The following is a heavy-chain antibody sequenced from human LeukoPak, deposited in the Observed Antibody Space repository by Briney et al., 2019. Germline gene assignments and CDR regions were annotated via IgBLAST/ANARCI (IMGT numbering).Heavy chain of an antibody. Sequence: SETLSLTCTVSGGSINNTLFYWGWIRQPPGKGLEWIGEINHSGSTNYNPSLKSRVTISVDTSKNQFSLKLSSVTAADTAVYYCARGGSGSYYVYYYYYGMDVWGQGTTVTVSS. V-gene: IGHV4-39*07. CDR3: ARGGSGSYYVYYYYYGMDV. D-gene: IGHD1-26*01. CDR2: INHSGST. CDR1: GGSINNTLFY. J-gene: IGHJ6*02.